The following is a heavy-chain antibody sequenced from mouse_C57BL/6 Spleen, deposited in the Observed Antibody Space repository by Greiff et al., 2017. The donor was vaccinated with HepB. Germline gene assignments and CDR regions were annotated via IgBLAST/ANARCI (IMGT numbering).Heavy chain of an antibody. CDR2: ISYDGSN. D-gene: IGHD2-1*01. J-gene: IGHJ2*01. CDR3: ASTTDLLWYLDY. CDR1: GYSITSGYY. V-gene: IGHV3-6*01. Sequence: VQLQQSGPGLVKPSQSLSLTCSVTGYSITSGYYWNWIRQFPGNKLEWMGYISYDGSNNYNPSLKNRISITRDTSKNQFFLKLNSVTTEDTATYYCASTTDLLWYLDYWGQGTTLTVSS.